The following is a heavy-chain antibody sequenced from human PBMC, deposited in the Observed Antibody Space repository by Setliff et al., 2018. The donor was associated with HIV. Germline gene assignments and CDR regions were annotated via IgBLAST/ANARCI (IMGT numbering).Heavy chain of an antibody. CDR1: GFNFTYYS. D-gene: IGHD3-16*01. V-gene: IGHV3-23*01. CDR2: ISGSGGST. Sequence: PGGSLRLSCAASGFNFTYYSLDWVRQAPGKGLEWVAGISGSGGSTYYADSVKGRFTISRDNSKNTLYLQMNSLRPEDTAVDYCGEDYYGRVWGGSLAYWGQGTLVTVSS. J-gene: IGHJ4*02. CDR3: GEDYYGRVWGGSLAY.